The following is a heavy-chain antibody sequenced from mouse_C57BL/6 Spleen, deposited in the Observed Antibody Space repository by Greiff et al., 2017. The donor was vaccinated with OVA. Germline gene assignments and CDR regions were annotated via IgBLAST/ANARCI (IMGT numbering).Heavy chain of an antibody. V-gene: IGHV1-9*01. Sequence: QVQLQQSGAELMKPGASVKLSCKATGYTFTGYWIAWVKQRPGHGLEWIGEILPGSGSTNYNEKFKGKATFTADTSTNTAYMQRSSLTTEGSAIYYCARLKSNYGLDYWGQGTTRTVSS. D-gene: IGHD2-5*01. J-gene: IGHJ2*01. CDR3: ARLKSNYGLDY. CDR2: ILPGSGST. CDR1: GYTFTGYW.